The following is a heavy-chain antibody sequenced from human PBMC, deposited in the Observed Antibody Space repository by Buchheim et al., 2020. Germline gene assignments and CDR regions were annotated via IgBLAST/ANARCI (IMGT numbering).Heavy chain of an antibody. CDR3: TTGKSAMVAWGYY. CDR1: GFTVTNAW. Sequence: EVQLVESGGDLVKPGGSLRLSCAASGFTVTNAWMSWVRQAPGKGLEWVGRIKSKTDGETIDYVAPVKGRFTMSRDDSKNTLFLQMDSLKTEDTAVYYCTTGKSAMVAWGYYWGQGTL. D-gene: IGHD5-18*01. CDR2: IKSKTDGETI. V-gene: IGHV3-15*01. J-gene: IGHJ4*02.